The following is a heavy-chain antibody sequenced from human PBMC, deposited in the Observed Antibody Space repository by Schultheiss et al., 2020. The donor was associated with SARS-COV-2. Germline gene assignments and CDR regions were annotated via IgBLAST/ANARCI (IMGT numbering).Heavy chain of an antibody. D-gene: IGHD3-9*01. V-gene: IGHV4-34*01. CDR1: GGSFSGYY. CDR2: INHSGST. CDR3: ARAVVLRYFDLTYYYYGMDV. J-gene: IGHJ6*02. Sequence: SETLSLTCAVYGGSFSGYYWSWIRQPPGKGLEWIGEINHSGSTNYNPSLKSRVTISVDTSKNQFSLKLSSVTAADTAVYYCARAVVLRYFDLTYYYYGMDVWGQGTTVTVSS.